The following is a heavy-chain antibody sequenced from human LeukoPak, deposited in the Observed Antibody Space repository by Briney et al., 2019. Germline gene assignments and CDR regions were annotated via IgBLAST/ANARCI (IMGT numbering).Heavy chain of an antibody. Sequence: SETLSLTCSVSGGSISSDSFYWGWIRQPPGKGLEWIGSMYYSGSTYYNPSLKSRVTISVDTSKNQFSLKLSSVTAADTAVYYCARWTKNYFDYWGQGTMVTVSS. J-gene: IGHJ4*02. CDR3: ARWTKNYFDY. CDR2: MYYSGST. CDR1: GGSISSDSFY. V-gene: IGHV4-39*01. D-gene: IGHD3/OR15-3a*01.